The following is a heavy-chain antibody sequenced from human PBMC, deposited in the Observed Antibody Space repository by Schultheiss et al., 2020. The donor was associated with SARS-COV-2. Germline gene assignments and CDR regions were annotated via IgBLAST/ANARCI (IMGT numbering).Heavy chain of an antibody. CDR1: GFTFSSYA. CDR2: ISGSGGST. J-gene: IGHJ5*02. CDR3: ARDGGLLYPPQGWFDP. Sequence: GGSLRLSCAASGFTFSSYAMSWVRQAPGKGLEWVSAISGSGGSTYYADSVKGRFTISRDNSKNTLYLQMNSLRAEDTAVYYCARDGGLLYPPQGWFDPWGQGTLVTVSS. V-gene: IGHV3-23*01. D-gene: IGHD2-8*01.